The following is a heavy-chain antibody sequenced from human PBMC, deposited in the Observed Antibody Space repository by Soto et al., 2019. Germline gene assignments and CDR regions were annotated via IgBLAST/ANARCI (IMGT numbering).Heavy chain of an antibody. V-gene: IGHV3-33*01. J-gene: IGHJ4*02. Sequence: ESGGGVVQPGRSLRLSCAASGFTFSSYGMHWVRQAPGKGLEWVAVIWYDGSNKYYADSVKGRFTISRDNSKNTLYLQMNSLRAEDTAVYYCARGGGYSGSDLDYWGQGTLVTVSS. CDR3: ARGGGYSGSDLDY. D-gene: IGHD5-12*01. CDR1: GFTFSSYG. CDR2: IWYDGSNK.